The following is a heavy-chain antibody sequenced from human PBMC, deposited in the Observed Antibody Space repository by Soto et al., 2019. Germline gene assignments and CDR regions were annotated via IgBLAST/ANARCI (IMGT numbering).Heavy chain of an antibody. CDR1: GFTFSSYG. J-gene: IGHJ4*02. CDR2: ISYDGSNK. Sequence: PGGSLRLSCAASGFTFSSYGMHWVRQAPGKGLEWVAVISYDGSNKYYADSVKGRFTISRDNSKNTLYLQMNSLRAEDTAVYYCASDLLTGYKIPDRPIDYWGQGTMMTV. D-gene: IGHD3-9*01. V-gene: IGHV3-30*03. CDR3: ASDLLTGYKIPDRPIDY.